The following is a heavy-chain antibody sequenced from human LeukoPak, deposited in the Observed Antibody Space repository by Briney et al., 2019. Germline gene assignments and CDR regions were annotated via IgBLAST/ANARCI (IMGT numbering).Heavy chain of an antibody. J-gene: IGHJ6*03. Sequence: PGGSLRLSCAASGFTFSSYAMNWVRQAPGKGLEWVSAISGSGSRYYADSVNGRFTISRDNSKNTLYLQMNSLRAEDTAVYYCAKDLFSGSGRAGNMDVWGKGTTVTVSS. CDR3: AKDLFSGSGRAGNMDV. V-gene: IGHV3-23*01. CDR2: ISGSGSR. CDR1: GFTFSSYA. D-gene: IGHD3-10*01.